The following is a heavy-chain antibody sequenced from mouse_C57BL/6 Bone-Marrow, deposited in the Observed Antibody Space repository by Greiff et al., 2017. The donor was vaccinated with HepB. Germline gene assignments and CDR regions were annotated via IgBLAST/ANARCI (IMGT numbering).Heavy chain of an antibody. V-gene: IGHV5-4*01. J-gene: IGHJ3*01. Sequence: VESGGGLVKPGGSLKLSCAASGFTFSSYAMSWVRQTPEKRLEWVATISDGGSYTYYPDNVKGRFTISRDNAKNNLYLQMSHLKSEDTAMYYCASITTVVATHWGQGTLVTVSA. D-gene: IGHD1-1*01. CDR1: GFTFSSYA. CDR3: ASITTVVATH. CDR2: ISDGGSYT.